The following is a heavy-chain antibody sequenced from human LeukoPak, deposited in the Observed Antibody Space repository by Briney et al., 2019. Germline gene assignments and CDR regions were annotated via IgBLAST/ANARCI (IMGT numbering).Heavy chain of an antibody. D-gene: IGHD3-10*01. Sequence: NPSQTLSLTCTVSGGSISSVHYYWTWIRQPAGKGLKWIGRIYSSGSTNYNPSLKSRVTISVDTSKNQFSLKLSSVAAADTAVYYCAREGLNMVRGIIPKEAWGWFDPWGQGTLVTVSS. J-gene: IGHJ5*02. CDR3: AREGLNMVRGIIPKEAWGWFDP. CDR2: IYSSGST. CDR1: GGSISSVHYY. V-gene: IGHV4-61*02.